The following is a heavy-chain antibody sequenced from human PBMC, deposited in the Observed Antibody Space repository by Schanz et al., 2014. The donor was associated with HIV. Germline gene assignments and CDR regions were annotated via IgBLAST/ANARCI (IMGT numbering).Heavy chain of an antibody. CDR1: GYTFTGYY. J-gene: IGHJ2*01. CDR2: INPSGGST. CDR3: ARSETIAARPVWYFDL. D-gene: IGHD6-6*01. Sequence: QVQLVQSEAEVKKPGASVKVSCKTSGYTFTGYYMHWVRQAPGQGLEWMGIINPSGGSTSYAQKFQGRVTMTRDTSTSTVYMQLSSLRSEDTAVYYCARSETIAARPVWYFDLWGRGTLVTVSS. V-gene: IGHV1-46*01.